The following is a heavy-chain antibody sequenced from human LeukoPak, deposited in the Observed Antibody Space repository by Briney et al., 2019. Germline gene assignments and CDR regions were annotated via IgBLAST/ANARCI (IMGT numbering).Heavy chain of an antibody. CDR2: ISSSSSYI. CDR3: ARTPYYYDSSGYYVDY. CDR1: GFIFNRYA. D-gene: IGHD3-22*01. V-gene: IGHV3-21*06. J-gene: IGHJ4*02. Sequence: GGSLRLSCAASGFIFNRYAMSWVRQAPGKGLEWVSSISSSSSYIYYADSVKGRFTISRDNAKNSMYLQMNSLRAEDTAVYYCARTPYYYDSSGYYVDYWGQGTLVTVSS.